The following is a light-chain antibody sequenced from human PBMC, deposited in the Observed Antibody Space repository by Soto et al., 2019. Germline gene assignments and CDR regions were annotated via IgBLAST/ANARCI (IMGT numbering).Light chain of an antibody. J-gene: IGLJ3*02. CDR2: EDN. CDR1: SGSVASNY. V-gene: IGLV6-57*03. Sequence: NFMLTQPHSVSESPGKTVTISCTRSSGSVASNYVQWYQRRPGSAPNLLIYEDNQRSSGFPDRFSGSIDSSSNSASLTVSGLRPEDEAAYYCQCFDDTTFKWVFGGGTKLTVL. CDR3: QCFDDTTFKWV.